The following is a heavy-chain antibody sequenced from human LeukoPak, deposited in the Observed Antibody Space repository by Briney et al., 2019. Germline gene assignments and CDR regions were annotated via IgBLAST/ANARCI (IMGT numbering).Heavy chain of an antibody. V-gene: IGHV3-30*18. D-gene: IGHD4-17*01. CDR3: AKRPSDYGDYVSYFDY. CDR2: ISDDGRRK. Sequence: GSLRLSCAASGFSFISYGMHWVRQAPGKGLEWVGVISDDGRRKDYADSVRGRFTISRDNSKDTLYLQMNSLRAEDTAVYYCAKRPSDYGDYVSYFDYWGQGTLVTVSS. J-gene: IGHJ4*02. CDR1: GFSFISYG.